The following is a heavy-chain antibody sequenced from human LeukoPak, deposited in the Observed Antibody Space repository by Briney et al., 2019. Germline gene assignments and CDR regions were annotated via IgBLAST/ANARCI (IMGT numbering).Heavy chain of an antibody. CDR2: IYHSGRS. Sequence: SETLSLTCTVSGDSISDGVKYWSWIRQHPGRGLEWIGYIYHSGRSYYNPSLKSRITMSVDTSKNQFSLNLSSVTAADTAVYYCARDQVECTGGTCQSRVGFDFWGQGTLVTVSS. D-gene: IGHD2-8*02. V-gene: IGHV4-31*03. CDR3: ARDQVECTGGTCQSRVGFDF. CDR1: GDSISDGVKY. J-gene: IGHJ4*02.